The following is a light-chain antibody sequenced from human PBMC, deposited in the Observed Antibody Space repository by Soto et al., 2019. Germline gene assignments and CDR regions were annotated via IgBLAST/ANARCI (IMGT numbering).Light chain of an antibody. CDR2: GAS. Sequence: EIVLTQSPGTLSLSPGQRATLSCRASESISRDYLAWYQQRLGQAPRLLIYGASSGATGIPDRFSGSGAGTDFTLTICRLEPEDFAVYYCQQRSSWLLTFGGGIKVDMK. CDR1: ESISRDY. CDR3: QQRSSWLLT. V-gene: IGKV3D-20*02. J-gene: IGKJ4*01.